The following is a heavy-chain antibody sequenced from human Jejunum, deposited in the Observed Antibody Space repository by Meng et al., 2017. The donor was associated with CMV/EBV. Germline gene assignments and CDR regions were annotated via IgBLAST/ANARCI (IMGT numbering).Heavy chain of an antibody. Sequence: GFSLRTSGVGVGWIRQAPGKALEWLALIYGDDDKRYSPSLQTRLTIAKDTSKNQVVLTMTNMDPVDTATYFCAHSYASAGTCYSFYFWGQGTLVTVSS. D-gene: IGHD2-15*01. J-gene: IGHJ4*02. CDR1: GFSLRTSGVG. CDR3: AHSYASAGTCYSFYF. V-gene: IGHV2-5*02. CDR2: IYGDDDK.